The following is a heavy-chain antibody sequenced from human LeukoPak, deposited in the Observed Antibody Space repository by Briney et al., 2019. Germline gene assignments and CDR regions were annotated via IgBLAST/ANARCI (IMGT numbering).Heavy chain of an antibody. J-gene: IGHJ5*02. CDR2: INPSGDST. Sequence: ASVKVSCKASGYTFTKYLIHWVRQAPGQGLEWMGTINPSGDSTNYAQRFQGRVTLTEDTSTRTVYMELSSLTSEDTAVYYCARPSYCVFDNCGYWLDPWGPGTLITVSS. CDR1: GYTFTKYL. V-gene: IGHV1-46*01. CDR3: ARPSYCVFDNCGYWLDP. D-gene: IGHD2-21*01.